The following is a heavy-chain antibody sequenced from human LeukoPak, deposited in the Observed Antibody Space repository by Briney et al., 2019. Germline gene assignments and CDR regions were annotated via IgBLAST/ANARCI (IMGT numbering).Heavy chain of an antibody. CDR3: AKDERFPLMDV. J-gene: IGHJ6*03. CDR2: ISYDGSNK. Sequence: PGGSLRLSCAASGFTFSSYAMHWVRQAPGKGLEWVAVISYDGSNKYYADSVKGRFTVSRDNSKRTVYLQMNSLRPEDTAVYYCAKDERFPLMDVWGKGTTVTVSS. V-gene: IGHV3-30-3*01. D-gene: IGHD2/OR15-2a*01. CDR1: GFTFSSYA.